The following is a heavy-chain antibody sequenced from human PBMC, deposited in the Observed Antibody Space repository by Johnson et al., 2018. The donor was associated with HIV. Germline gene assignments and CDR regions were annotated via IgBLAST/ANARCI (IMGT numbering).Heavy chain of an antibody. CDR1: GFTFSSYA. CDR2: ISGSGTGK. Sequence: EVQLVESGGGVVRPGGSLRLSCAASGFTFSSYAMSWVRQAPGKGLEWVSAISGSGTGKYYAGSVKGRFTISRDNAKNTLFVQMSSLRAEDTAVYYCASGKSWHRDAFDIWGQGTMVTVSS. CDR3: ASGKSWHRDAFDI. J-gene: IGHJ3*02. D-gene: IGHD1-26*01. V-gene: IGHV3-23*04.